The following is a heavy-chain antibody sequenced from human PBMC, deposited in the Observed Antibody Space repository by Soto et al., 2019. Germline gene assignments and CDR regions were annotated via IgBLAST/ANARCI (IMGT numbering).Heavy chain of an antibody. Sequence: ASVKVSCKASGYTFTSYDINWVRQATGQGLEWMGWMNPNSGGTNYAQKFQGWVTMTRDTSISTAYMELSRLRSDDTAVYYCARAGGSGYGMDVWGQGTTVTVSS. J-gene: IGHJ6*02. D-gene: IGHD3-10*01. CDR2: MNPNSGGT. V-gene: IGHV1-2*04. CDR3: ARAGGSGYGMDV. CDR1: GYTFTSYD.